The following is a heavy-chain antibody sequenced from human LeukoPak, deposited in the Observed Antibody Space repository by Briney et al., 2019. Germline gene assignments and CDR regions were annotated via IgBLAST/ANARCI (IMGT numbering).Heavy chain of an antibody. J-gene: IGHJ6*02. V-gene: IGHV4-59*01. CDR1: GGSISSYH. CDR2: IYYSGST. Sequence: PSETLSLTCAVSGGSISSYHRSWIRQPPGKGLEWLGYIYYSGSTNYNPSLKSRVTISIDTSKNQFSLKLSSVTAADTAVYYCARESLSGNYYGMDVWGQGTTVTVSS. CDR3: ARESLSGNYYGMDV. D-gene: IGHD2/OR15-2a*01.